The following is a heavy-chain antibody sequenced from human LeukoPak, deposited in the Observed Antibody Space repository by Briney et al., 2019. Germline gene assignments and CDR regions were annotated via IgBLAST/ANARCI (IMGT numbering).Heavy chain of an antibody. J-gene: IGHJ6*02. CDR1: GFTFSSYW. Sequence: GGSLRLSCAASGFTFSSYWMSWVRQAPGKGLEWVANIKQDGSEKYYVDSVKGRFTISRDNAKNSLYLQMNSLRAEDTAVYYCARASYYYGSGNHYYGMDVWGQGTTVTVSS. V-gene: IGHV3-7*01. CDR2: IKQDGSEK. D-gene: IGHD3-10*01. CDR3: ARASYYYGSGNHYYGMDV.